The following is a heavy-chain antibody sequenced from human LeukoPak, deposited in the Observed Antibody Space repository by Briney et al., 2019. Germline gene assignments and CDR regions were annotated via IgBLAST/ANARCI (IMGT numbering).Heavy chain of an antibody. V-gene: IGHV1-69*13. J-gene: IGHJ4*02. CDR1: GGTFSSYA. D-gene: IGHD2-2*01. CDR3: ARSTGDGFQGTVWYFDY. CDR2: IIPIFGTA. Sequence: WASVKVSCKASGGTFSSYAISWVRQAPGQGLEWMGGIIPIFGTANYAQKFQGRVTITADESTSTAYMELSSLRSEDTAVYYCARSTGDGFQGTVWYFDYWGQGTLVTVSS.